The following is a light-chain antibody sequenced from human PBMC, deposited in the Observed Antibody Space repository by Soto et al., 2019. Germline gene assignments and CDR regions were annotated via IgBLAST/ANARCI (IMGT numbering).Light chain of an antibody. CDR3: QQLQRTPFT. V-gene: IGKV1-39*01. CDR2: GAS. J-gene: IGKJ3*01. CDR1: QSISSY. Sequence: DIQMTQSPSSLSASVGDRVTITCRASQSISSYLNWYQQKPGKAPKLLIYGASTLQSGVPSRFSGFGSGSEFTLTISSLQPEDFATYHCQQLQRTPFTFGPGTTVDV.